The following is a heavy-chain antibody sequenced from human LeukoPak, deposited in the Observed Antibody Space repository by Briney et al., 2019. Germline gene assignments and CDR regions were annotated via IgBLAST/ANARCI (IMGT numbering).Heavy chain of an antibody. Sequence: SETLSLTCTVSDDSISDYYWGWIRQPPGKGLEWIGYISYSAITNYNPALKSRVTISIDTSKNQFSLKLSSVTAADTAVYYCARGVNWIDPWGQGTLVTVSS. CDR3: ARGVNWIDP. D-gene: IGHD6-13*01. V-gene: IGHV4-59*01. J-gene: IGHJ5*02. CDR2: ISYSAIT. CDR1: DDSISDYY.